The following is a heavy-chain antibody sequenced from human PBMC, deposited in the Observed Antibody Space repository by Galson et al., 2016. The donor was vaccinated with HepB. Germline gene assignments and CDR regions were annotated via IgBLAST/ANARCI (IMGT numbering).Heavy chain of an antibody. Sequence: SLRLSCAASGFTFSNYAMSWVRQAPGKGLEWVSAISGRGALTHYADSVKCRFTISRNTSNSTLYLEMNGLRAEETAVYYCAKDQEYQLLIRDYYYYMDVWGKGTTVTVSS. D-gene: IGHD2-2*01. CDR1: GFTFSNYA. CDR2: ISGRGALT. J-gene: IGHJ6*03. V-gene: IGHV3-23*01. CDR3: AKDQEYQLLIRDYYYYMDV.